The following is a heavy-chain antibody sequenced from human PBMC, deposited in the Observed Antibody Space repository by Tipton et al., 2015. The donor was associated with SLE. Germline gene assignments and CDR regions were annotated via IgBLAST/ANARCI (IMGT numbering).Heavy chain of an antibody. J-gene: IGHJ3*02. CDR2: INHSGST. Sequence: TLSLTCAVYGGSFSGYYWSWIRQPPGKGLEWIGEINHSGSTYYNPSLKSRVTISVDTSKNQFSLKLSSVTAADTAVYYCARAFGDFWSGYPGAFDIWGQGTMVTVSS. V-gene: IGHV4-34*09. D-gene: IGHD3-3*01. CDR3: ARAFGDFWSGYPGAFDI. CDR1: GGSFSGYY.